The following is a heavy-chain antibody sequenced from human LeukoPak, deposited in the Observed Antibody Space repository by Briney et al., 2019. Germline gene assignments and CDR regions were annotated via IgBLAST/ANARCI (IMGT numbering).Heavy chain of an antibody. V-gene: IGHV1-69*04. D-gene: IGHD3-10*01. Sequence: SVKVSCKASGGTFSSYAISWVRQAPGQGLEWMGRINPILGIANYAQKFQGRVTITADKSTSTAYMELSSLRSEDTAVYYCARDLGSVYWGQGTLVTVSS. J-gene: IGHJ4*02. CDR1: GGTFSSYA. CDR3: ARDLGSVY. CDR2: INPILGIA.